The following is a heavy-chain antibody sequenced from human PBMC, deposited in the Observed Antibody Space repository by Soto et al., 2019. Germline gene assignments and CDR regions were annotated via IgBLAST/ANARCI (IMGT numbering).Heavy chain of an antibody. D-gene: IGHD2-2*01. Sequence: GESLKISCKGSGLTFTSYWIAWVRQMPGKGLEWMGIIYPGDSDSSYSPSFQGQVTISADKSINTAYLHWSSLKASDTAIYYCAKHEGYCSTTTCSNFDYWGQGTLVTVSS. CDR3: AKHEGYCSTTTCSNFDY. CDR2: IYPGDSDS. CDR1: GLTFTSYW. J-gene: IGHJ4*02. V-gene: IGHV5-51*01.